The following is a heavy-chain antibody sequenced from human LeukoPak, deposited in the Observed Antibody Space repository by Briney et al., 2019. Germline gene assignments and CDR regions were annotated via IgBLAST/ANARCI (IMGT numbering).Heavy chain of an antibody. CDR1: GGTFSSYA. J-gene: IGHJ3*02. CDR3: ARPRAMRLTDAFDI. V-gene: IGHV1-69*15. Sequence: VASVKVSCKASGGTFSSYAISWVRQAPGQGLEWMGSIIPIFTTANYAQKFQGRVTITADESTSTAYMELSSLRSEDTAVYYCARPRAMRLTDAFDIWGQGTMVTVSS. CDR2: IIPIFTTA. D-gene: IGHD2-2*01.